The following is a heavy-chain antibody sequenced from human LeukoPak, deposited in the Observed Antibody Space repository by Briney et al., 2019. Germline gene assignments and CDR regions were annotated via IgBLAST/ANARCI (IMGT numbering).Heavy chain of an antibody. CDR3: ARDRGGNSFDF. D-gene: IGHD4-23*01. Sequence: ASVTVSCTASGYTFTDSYMHWMRQAPGQGLEWMGWINPNSDTNYAQKFQGRVTMTRDTSISTADMELNSLTSDDTGVYYCARDRGGNSFDFWGQGTLVTVSS. J-gene: IGHJ4*02. V-gene: IGHV1-2*02. CDR2: INPNSDT. CDR1: GYTFTDSY.